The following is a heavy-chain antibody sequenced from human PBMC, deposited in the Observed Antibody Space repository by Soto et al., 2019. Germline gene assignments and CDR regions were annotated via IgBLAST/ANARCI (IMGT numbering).Heavy chain of an antibody. V-gene: IGHV3-30-3*01. J-gene: IGHJ6*02. CDR2: ISYDGSNK. Sequence: PGGSLRLSCAASGFTFSSYAMHWVRQAPGKGLEWVAVISYDGSNKYYADSVKGRFTISRDNSKNTLYLQMNSLRAEDTAVYYCARALKYYDFWSGYYTTPSYYCMDVWGQGTTVTVSS. CDR3: ARALKYYDFWSGYYTTPSYYCMDV. D-gene: IGHD3-3*01. CDR1: GFTFSSYA.